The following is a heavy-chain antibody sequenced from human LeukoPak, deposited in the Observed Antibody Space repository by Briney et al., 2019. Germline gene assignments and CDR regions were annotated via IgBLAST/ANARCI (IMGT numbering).Heavy chain of an antibody. V-gene: IGHV3-9*03. CDR3: AKVSRGYFSGAFDI. CDR2: ISWNSGSI. Sequence: AGGSLRLSCAASGFTFDDYAMHWVRQAPGKGLEWVSGISWNSGSIGYADSVKGRFTISRDDAKNSLYLQMNSLRAEDMALYYCAKVSRGYFSGAFDIWGQGTMVTVSS. D-gene: IGHD3-22*01. CDR1: GFTFDDYA. J-gene: IGHJ3*02.